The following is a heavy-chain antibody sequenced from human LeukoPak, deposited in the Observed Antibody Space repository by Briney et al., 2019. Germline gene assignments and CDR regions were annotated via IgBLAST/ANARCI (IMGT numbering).Heavy chain of an antibody. J-gene: IGHJ5*02. D-gene: IGHD2-8*02. Sequence: GGSLRLSCAASGFTFDGYAMHWVRQAPGKGLEWVSGISWNSGSIGYADSVKGRFTISRDNAKNSLYLQIHSLRAEDTAFYYCAKDSSLGVAGGASWFDPWGQGTLVTVSS. CDR3: AKDSSLGVAGGASWFDP. V-gene: IGHV3-9*01. CDR2: ISWNSGSI. CDR1: GFTFDGYA.